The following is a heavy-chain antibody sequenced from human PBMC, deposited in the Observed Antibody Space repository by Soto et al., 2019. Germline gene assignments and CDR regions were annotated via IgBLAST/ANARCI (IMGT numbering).Heavy chain of an antibody. CDR3: ARDPRLPYDFWSGYYSPGGMDV. Sequence: ASETLSLTCTVSGGSISSYYWSWIRQPPGKGLEWIGYIYYSGSTNYNPSLKSRVTISVDTSKNQFSLKLSSVTAADTAVYYCARDPRLPYDFWSGYYSPGGMDVWGQGTTVTVSS. CDR2: IYYSGST. D-gene: IGHD3-3*01. CDR1: GGSISSYY. V-gene: IGHV4-59*01. J-gene: IGHJ6*02.